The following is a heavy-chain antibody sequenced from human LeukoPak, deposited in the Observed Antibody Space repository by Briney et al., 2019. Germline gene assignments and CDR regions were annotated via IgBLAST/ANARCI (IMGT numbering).Heavy chain of an antibody. J-gene: IGHJ4*02. CDR1: GGPISGYY. CDR2: IHYRGST. D-gene: IGHD5-18*01. Sequence: EASETLSLTCTVSGGPISGYYWGWIRQAPGKGLEWIGYIHYRGSTNYNPSLKSRVTISLDTSKNQFSLRLNSVTAADTAVYYCVRQLDTAMVDYWGQGTLVTVSS. CDR3: VRQLDTAMVDY. V-gene: IGHV4-59*08.